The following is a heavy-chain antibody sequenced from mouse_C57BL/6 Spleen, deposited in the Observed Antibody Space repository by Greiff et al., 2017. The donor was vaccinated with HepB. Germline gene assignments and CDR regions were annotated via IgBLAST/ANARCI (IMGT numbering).Heavy chain of an antibody. Sequence: VKLVESGPGLVAPSQRLSITCTVSGFSFTSYGVHWVRQPPGKGLEWLVVIWSDGSTTYNSALKSRLSISKDNSKSQVFLKMNSLQTDDTAMYYCARHGRRGDYAMDYWGQGTSVTVSS. CDR3: ARHGRRGDYAMDY. CDR1: GFSFTSYG. D-gene: IGHD4-1*01. CDR2: IWSDGST. V-gene: IGHV2-6-1*01. J-gene: IGHJ4*01.